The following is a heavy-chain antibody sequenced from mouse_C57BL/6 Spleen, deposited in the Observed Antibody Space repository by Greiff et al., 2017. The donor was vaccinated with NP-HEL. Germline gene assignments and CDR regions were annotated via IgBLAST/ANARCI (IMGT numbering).Heavy chain of an antibody. J-gene: IGHJ3*01. CDR3: AREDGYVSFAY. CDR2: IHPNSGST. CDR1: GYTFTSYW. Sequence: QVQLQQPGAELVKPGASVKLSCKASGYTFTSYWMHWVKQRPGQGLEWIGMIHPNSGSTNSNEKFKSKATLTVDKSSSTAYMQLSSLTSEDSAVYYCAREDGYVSFAYWGQGTLVTVSA. V-gene: IGHV1-64*01. D-gene: IGHD2-2*01.